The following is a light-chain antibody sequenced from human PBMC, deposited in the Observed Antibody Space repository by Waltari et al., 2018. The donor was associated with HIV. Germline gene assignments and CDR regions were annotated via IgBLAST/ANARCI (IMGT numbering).Light chain of an antibody. CDR2: DAT. CDR3: QQYHTYPHT. J-gene: IGKJ1*01. Sequence: ALRVNQSPSPISASTGGRVSISCRASQNIGNSLAWYSQKPGSAPELLIYDATSVQSGVPSRFSGSGSGTEFTLTISCLQSEDLTTYFCQQYHTYPHTFGQGTTVELK. V-gene: IGKV1-8*01. CDR1: QNIGNS.